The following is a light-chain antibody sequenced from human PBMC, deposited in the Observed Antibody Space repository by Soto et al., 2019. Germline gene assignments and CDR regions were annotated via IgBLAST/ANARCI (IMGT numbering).Light chain of an antibody. J-gene: IGLJ2*01. CDR2: GNS. CDR1: SSNIGAGYD. V-gene: IGLV1-40*01. CDR3: QAWDSSTAHVV. Sequence: QSVLTQPPSVSGAPGQRVTISCTGSSSNIGAGYDVHWYQQLPGTAPKLLIYGNSNRPSGVPDRFSGSKSGTSASLAITGLQAEDEADYYCQAWDSSTAHVVFGGGTKLTVL.